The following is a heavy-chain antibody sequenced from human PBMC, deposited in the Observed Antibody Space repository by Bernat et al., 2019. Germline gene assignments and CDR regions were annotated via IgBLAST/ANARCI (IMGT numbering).Heavy chain of an antibody. D-gene: IGHD3-10*01. V-gene: IGHV3-23*01. CDR2: ISGSASST. J-gene: IGHJ4*02. CDR1: GFTFSSYA. Sequence: EVQLLESGGGLVQPGGSLRLSCAASGFTFSSYAMSWVRQAPGKGLEWVSAISGSASSTYYADSVKGRFTISRDNSKNTLYLQMNSLRAEDTAVYYCAREGLLWLAYYFDYWDQGTLVTVSS. CDR3: AREGLLWLAYYFDY.